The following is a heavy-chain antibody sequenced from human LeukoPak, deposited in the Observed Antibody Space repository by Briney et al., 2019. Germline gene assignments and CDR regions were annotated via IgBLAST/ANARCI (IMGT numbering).Heavy chain of an antibody. Sequence: SVKVSCKASGGTFISYAISWVRQAPGQGLEWMGRIIPIFGTANYAQKFQGRVTITTDESTSTAYMELSSLRSEDTAVYYCAREERADYYDSSGYYGYWGQGTLVTVSS. CDR1: GGTFISYA. CDR3: AREERADYYDSSGYYGY. J-gene: IGHJ4*02. CDR2: IIPIFGTA. V-gene: IGHV1-69*05. D-gene: IGHD3-22*01.